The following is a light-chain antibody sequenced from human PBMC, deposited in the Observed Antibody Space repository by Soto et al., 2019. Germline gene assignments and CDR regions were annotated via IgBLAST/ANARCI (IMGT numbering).Light chain of an antibody. J-gene: IGKJ1*01. Sequence: EIVLTQSPGTLSLSPGERATLSCRASQSGFSFYLAWFQQKPGQAHRLLIYGASSRATGIPDRFSGSGYGTDFTITSSIMEREECAVYYCHQYGSSPWTIGQGTSVEV. V-gene: IGKV3-20*01. CDR2: GAS. CDR3: HQYGSSPWT. CDR1: QSGFSFY.